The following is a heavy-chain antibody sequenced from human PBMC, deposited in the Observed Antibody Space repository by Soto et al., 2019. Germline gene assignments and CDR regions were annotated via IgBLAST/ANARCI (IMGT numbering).Heavy chain of an antibody. CDR2: IKQDGSEV. CDR1: GFTFTSSW. V-gene: IGHV3-7*01. J-gene: IGHJ5*02. CDR3: AGIQNNWFDP. Sequence: EVQLVESGGGLVQPGGSLRLICTASGFTFTSSWMAWVRQAPGKGLEWVGNIKQDGSEVYYLDSVRGRFTISRDSAWKSLYLQVNSLRAEDTAVYYCAGIQNNWFDPWGQGTLVAVSS.